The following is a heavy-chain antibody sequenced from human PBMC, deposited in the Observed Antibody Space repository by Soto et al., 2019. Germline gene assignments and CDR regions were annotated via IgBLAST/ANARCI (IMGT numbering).Heavy chain of an antibody. V-gene: IGHV3-9*01. CDR1: GFTFDDYA. D-gene: IGHD1-26*01. J-gene: IGHJ5*02. CDR2: ISCSGGHI. Sequence: GGSLRLSCAAAGFTFDDYAMYWVRQAPGRGLEWVSAISCSGGHIAYADSVKGRFTISRDNAKSFLYLQMHSLRVEDSALYYCAKGGSANLITTDGTDNRFDPWGQGTLVTGSS. CDR3: AKGGSANLITTDGTDNRFDP.